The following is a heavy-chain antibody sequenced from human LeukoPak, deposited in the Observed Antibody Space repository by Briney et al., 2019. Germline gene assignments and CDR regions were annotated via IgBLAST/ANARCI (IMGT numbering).Heavy chain of an antibody. CDR2: ISSSSSYI. Sequence: GGSLRLSCAASGFTFSSYSMNWVRQAPGKGLEWVSSISSSSSYIYYADSVKGRFTISRDNAKNSLYLQMNSLRAEDTAVYYCARAFRLQAGAHLNYYYYYYMDVWGKGTTVTVSS. CDR3: ARAFRLQAGAHLNYYYYYYMDV. CDR1: GFTFSSYS. J-gene: IGHJ6*03. D-gene: IGHD5-12*01. V-gene: IGHV3-21*01.